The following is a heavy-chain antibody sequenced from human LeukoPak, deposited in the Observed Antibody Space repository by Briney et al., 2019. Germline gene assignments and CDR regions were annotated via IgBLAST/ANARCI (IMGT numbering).Heavy chain of an antibody. CDR1: GFTFSSYG. CDR3: AKDRRALYSIAAAGTFDY. V-gene: IGHV3-30*18. J-gene: IGHJ4*02. Sequence: GGSLRLSCAASGFTFSSYGMHWVRQAPGKGLEWVAVISYDGSNKYYADSVKGRFTISRDNSKNTLYLQMNSLRAEDTAVYYCAKDRRALYSIAAAGTFDYWGRGTLVTVSS. D-gene: IGHD6-13*01. CDR2: ISYDGSNK.